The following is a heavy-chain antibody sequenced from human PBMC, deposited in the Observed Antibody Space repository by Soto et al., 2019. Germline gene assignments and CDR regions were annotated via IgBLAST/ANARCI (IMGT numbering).Heavy chain of an antibody. V-gene: IGHV4-59*08. Sequence: SETLSLTCTVSGVSISSYYWTWILQPPGKGLEWIGYIYYSGSTNYNPSLKSRVTISVATSKTQFSLKLSSVTAADTAVYDCARRDGYYQYMDVWGKGTTVTVAS. CDR1: GVSISSYY. D-gene: IGHD3-22*01. J-gene: IGHJ6*03. CDR3: ARRDGYYQYMDV. CDR2: IYYSGST.